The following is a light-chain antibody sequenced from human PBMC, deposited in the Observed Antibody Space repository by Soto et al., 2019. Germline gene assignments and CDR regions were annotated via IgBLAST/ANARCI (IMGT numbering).Light chain of an antibody. V-gene: IGKV3-11*01. CDR2: DTS. J-gene: IGKJ2*01. CDR1: QNIGSY. CDR3: QHGGNRLPYI. Sequence: VLTQSPATLSLTAGERATLSCRASQNIGSYLAWYQHKPGQPPRLLIFDTSNRATGIPDRFSASGSGTDFTLTISSLEPDDFASYYCQHGGNRLPYIFGQGTKLEIK.